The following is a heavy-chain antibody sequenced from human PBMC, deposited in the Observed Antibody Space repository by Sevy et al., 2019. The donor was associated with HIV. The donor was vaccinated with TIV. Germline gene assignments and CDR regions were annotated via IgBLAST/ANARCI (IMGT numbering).Heavy chain of an antibody. CDR3: ARGKGGIFGVVTGQFDY. Sequence: ASAKVSCKASGYTFSNNAIHWVRQAPGQRLEWMGWVHAGNGHTKFSEKFQDRVTISRDTSATTDYMDLTSLTSEDTAIYYCARGKGGIFGVVTGQFDYWGQGTLVTVSS. CDR1: GYTFSNNA. V-gene: IGHV1-3*01. D-gene: IGHD3-3*01. CDR2: VHAGNGHT. J-gene: IGHJ4*02.